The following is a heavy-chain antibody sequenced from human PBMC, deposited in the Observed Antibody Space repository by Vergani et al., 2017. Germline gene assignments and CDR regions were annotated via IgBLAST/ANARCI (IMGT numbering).Heavy chain of an antibody. CDR2: IKSKTDGGTT. Sequence: EVQLVESGGGLVKPGGSLRLSCAASGFTFSNAWMSWVRQAPGKGLEWVGRIKSKTDGGTTDYAAPVKARFTISRDDSKNTLYLQMNSLKTEDTAVYYCTTRRGYSYGPDYWGQGTLVTVSS. CDR3: TTRRGYSYGPDY. CDR1: GFTFSNAW. D-gene: IGHD5-18*01. J-gene: IGHJ4*02. V-gene: IGHV3-15*01.